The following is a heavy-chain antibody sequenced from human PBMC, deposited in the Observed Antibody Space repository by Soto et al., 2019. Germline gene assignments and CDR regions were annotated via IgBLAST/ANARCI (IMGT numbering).Heavy chain of an antibody. Sequence: GASVKVSCKASGYTFTSYGISWVRQAPGQGLEWMGWISAYNGNTNYAQKLQGRVTMTTDTSTSAAYMELRSLRSDDTAVYYCARVAVAGTGRDYYYYGMDVWGQGTTVTVSS. CDR1: GYTFTSYG. CDR3: ARVAVAGTGRDYYYYGMDV. V-gene: IGHV1-18*04. J-gene: IGHJ6*02. D-gene: IGHD6-19*01. CDR2: ISAYNGNT.